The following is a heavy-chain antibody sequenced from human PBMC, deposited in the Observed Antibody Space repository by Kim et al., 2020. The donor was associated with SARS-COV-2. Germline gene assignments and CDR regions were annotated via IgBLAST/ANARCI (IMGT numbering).Heavy chain of an antibody. Sequence: RGSLRLSCVASGFTFREYGMGWVRQASGKGLEWVSAIGGSGDKTKDEYAESVKGRFTISRDNSRNTLYLQMNSLRAEDTAVYYCAKRQMAQRFDFWGQGTLVTVSS. CDR2: IGGSGDKT. CDR3: AKRQMAQRFDF. J-gene: IGHJ4*02. V-gene: IGHV3-23*01. CDR1: GFTFREYG.